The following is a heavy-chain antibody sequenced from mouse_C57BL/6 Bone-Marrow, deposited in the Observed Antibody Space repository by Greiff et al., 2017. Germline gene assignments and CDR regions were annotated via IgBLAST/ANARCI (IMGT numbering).Heavy chain of an antibody. CDR2: IDPETGGT. Sequence: ESGAELVRPGASVTLSCKASGYTFTAYEMHWVKQTPVHGLEWIGAIDPETGGTAYNQKFKGKAILTADKSSSTAYMELRSLTSEDSAVYYCTRADWYFDVWGTGTTVTVSS. J-gene: IGHJ1*03. V-gene: IGHV1-15*01. CDR3: TRADWYFDV. CDR1: GYTFTAYE.